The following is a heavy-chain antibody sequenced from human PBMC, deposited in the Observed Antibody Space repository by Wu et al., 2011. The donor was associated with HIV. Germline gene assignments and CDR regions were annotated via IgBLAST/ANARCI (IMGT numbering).Heavy chain of an antibody. V-gene: IGHV1-8*02. CDR1: GYSFFSYD. J-gene: IGHJ1*01. CDR2: MNPSRGNT. CDR3: AREWRYXTGGSPCPSEYLQH. Sequence: QVQLVQSGTEVEKPGASVKVSCKASGYSFFSYDITWVRQAPGQGLEWMGWMNPSRGNTGYAQKFQGRVSMTRNTATSTAYLELGILTSDDTAIYYCAREWRYXTGGSPCPSEYLQHWGQGTLV. D-gene: IGHD2-8*02.